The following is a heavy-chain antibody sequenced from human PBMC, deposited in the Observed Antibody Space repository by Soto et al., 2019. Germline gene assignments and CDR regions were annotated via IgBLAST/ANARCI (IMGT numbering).Heavy chain of an antibody. J-gene: IGHJ3*01. Sequence: QVQLQESAPGLVEPSETLSLTCTVSGGSLTNYFWTWIRPSPGKGLEWIAYIRYSGKTDYNPSLKSRVTIALDTPKNQLPLKLTSVTAADTAMYYCARFQYTVVTPFDLWGQGTMVIVSS. CDR2: IRYSGKT. V-gene: IGHV4-59*01. D-gene: IGHD2-21*02. CDR1: GGSLTNYF. CDR3: ARFQYTVVTPFDL.